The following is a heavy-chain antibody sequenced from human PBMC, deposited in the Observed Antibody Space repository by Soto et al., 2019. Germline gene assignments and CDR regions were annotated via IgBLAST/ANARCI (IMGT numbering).Heavy chain of an antibody. D-gene: IGHD6-13*01. Sequence: GASVKVSCKSSGYPFTHYGITWIRQAPGQGLEWMGWISPFNGNTNYGLTFQGRVTLTTDTSTSTVYMELRSLRSDDTAVYYCARRGSSSWYAYYYYYYGMDVWGQGTTVTVSS. CDR3: ARRGSSSWYAYYYYYYGMDV. J-gene: IGHJ6*02. CDR2: ISPFNGNT. V-gene: IGHV1-18*01. CDR1: GYPFTHYG.